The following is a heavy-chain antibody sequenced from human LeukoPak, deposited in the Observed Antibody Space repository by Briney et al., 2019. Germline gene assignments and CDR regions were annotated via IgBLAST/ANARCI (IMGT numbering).Heavy chain of an antibody. CDR2: ISSSGSTI. V-gene: IGHV3-48*03. J-gene: IGHJ4*02. CDR3: ARERYGISWYYY. D-gene: IGHD6-13*01. CDR1: GFTFSSYE. Sequence: PGGSLRLSCAASGFTFSSYEMNWVRQAPGKGLEWVSYISSSGSTIYYADSVKGRFTISRDNAKNSLYLQMNSLRAEDTAVYYCARERYGISWYYYWGQGTLVTVSS.